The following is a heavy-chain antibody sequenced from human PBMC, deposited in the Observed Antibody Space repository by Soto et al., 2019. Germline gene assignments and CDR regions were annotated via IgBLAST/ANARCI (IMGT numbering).Heavy chain of an antibody. D-gene: IGHD3-10*01. V-gene: IGHV1-3*01. CDR3: SRGSPLFIGY. J-gene: IGHJ4*02. CDR1: GYTFTSYA. CDR2: INAGNGNT. Sequence: QVQLVQSGAEVKKPGASVKVSCKASGYTFTSYAMHWVRQAPGQRLEWMGWINAGNGNTKYSQKFQDRVTITRDTSASTAYLELSSLRSEDTAVYYCSRGSPLFIGYWGQGTLVTVSS.